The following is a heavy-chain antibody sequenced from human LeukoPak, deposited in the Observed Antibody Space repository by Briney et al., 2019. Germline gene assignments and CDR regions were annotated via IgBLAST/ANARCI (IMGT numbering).Heavy chain of an antibody. CDR3: XKDXXXSGYDYGSGAFXI. V-gene: IGHV3-9*03. J-gene: IGHJ3*02. CDR2: ISWNSGSI. CDR1: GFTFDDYA. Sequence: GGSLRLSCAASGFTFDDYAMHWVRQAPGKGLEWVSGISWNSGSIGYADSVKGRFTISRGNAKNSLYLQMNSLRAEDMDLYYFXKDXXXSGYDYGSGAFXIWGXGTMVXXSS. D-gene: IGHD5-12*01.